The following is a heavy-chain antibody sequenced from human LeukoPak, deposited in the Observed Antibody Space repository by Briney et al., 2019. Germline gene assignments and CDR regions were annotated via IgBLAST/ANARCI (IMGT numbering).Heavy chain of an antibody. CDR1: GFTFSSYS. CDR3: ARRDIVVVPTAIFGAFDI. D-gene: IGHD2-2*02. CDR2: ISSSSSSI. J-gene: IGHJ3*02. Sequence: GGSLRLSCAASGFTFSSYSMNWVRQAPGKGLEWVSHISSSSSSIYYADSVKGRFTISRDNAKNSLYLQMNSLRAEDTALYYCARRDIVVVPTAIFGAFDIWGQGTMVTVSS. V-gene: IGHV3-48*01.